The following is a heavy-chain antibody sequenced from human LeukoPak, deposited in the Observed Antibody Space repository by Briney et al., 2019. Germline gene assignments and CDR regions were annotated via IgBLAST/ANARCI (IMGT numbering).Heavy chain of an antibody. Sequence: GASVKVSCKASGYTFTGYYMHWMRQAPGQGLEWMGWINPNSGGTNYAQKFQGRVTMTRDTSISTAYMELSRLRSDDTAVYYCAGIASSGWLDAFDIWGQGTMVTVSS. V-gene: IGHV1-2*02. CDR2: INPNSGGT. D-gene: IGHD6-19*01. CDR3: AGIASSGWLDAFDI. J-gene: IGHJ3*02. CDR1: GYTFTGYY.